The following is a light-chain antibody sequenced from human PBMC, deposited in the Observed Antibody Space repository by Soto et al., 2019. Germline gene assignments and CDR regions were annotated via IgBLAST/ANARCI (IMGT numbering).Light chain of an antibody. V-gene: IGLV2-23*01. CDR1: SSDVGSYNL. CDR3: CSYAGSSTSYAV. Sequence: QSVLTQPASVSGSPGQSITISCTGTSSDVGSYNLVSWYQQHPGKAPKLMIYEGSKRPSGVSNRFSGSKSGNTASLTISGLQAEDEADYYCCSYAGSSTSYAVFGGGTQLTVL. J-gene: IGLJ7*01. CDR2: EGS.